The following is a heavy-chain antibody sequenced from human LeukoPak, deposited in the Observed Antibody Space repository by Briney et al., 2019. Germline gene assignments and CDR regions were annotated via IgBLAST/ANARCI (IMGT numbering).Heavy chain of an antibody. V-gene: IGHV1-69*13. Sequence: GASVKVSCKASGGTFSSYAISWVRQAPGQGLEWMGGIIPIFGTANYAQKFQGRVTITADESTSTAYMELSSLRSEDTAVYYCARDGVDYSGGEGYFDYWGRGTLVTVSS. D-gene: IGHD3-10*01. J-gene: IGHJ4*02. CDR1: GGTFSSYA. CDR3: ARDGVDYSGGEGYFDY. CDR2: IIPIFGTA.